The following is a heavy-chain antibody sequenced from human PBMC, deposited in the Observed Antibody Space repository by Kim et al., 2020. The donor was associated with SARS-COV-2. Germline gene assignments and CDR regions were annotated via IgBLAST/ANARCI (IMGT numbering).Heavy chain of an antibody. D-gene: IGHD2-8*01. CDR2: IKSKTDGGTT. CDR3: TTISRGGSDCTNGVCYLGWRYYYYYGMDV. Sequence: GGSLRLSCAASGFTFSNAWMSWVRQAPGKGLEWVGRIKSKTDGGTTDYAAPVKGRFTISRDDSKNTLYLQMNSLKTEDTAVYYCTTISRGGSDCTNGVCYLGWRYYYYYGMDVWGQGTTVTVSS. J-gene: IGHJ6*02. CDR1: GFTFSNAW. V-gene: IGHV3-15*01.